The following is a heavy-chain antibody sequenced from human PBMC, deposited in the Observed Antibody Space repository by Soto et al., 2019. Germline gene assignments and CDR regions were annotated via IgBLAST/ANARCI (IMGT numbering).Heavy chain of an antibody. D-gene: IGHD6-6*01. Sequence: PSDTLSLTCTFSCGSISSYYWSWSRQPAGEGLEWIGRIYTSGSTNYNPSLKSRVTMSVDTSKNQFSLKLSSVTAADTAVYYCARDEQLPYYYYGMDVWGQGTTVTVSS. J-gene: IGHJ6*02. CDR1: CGSISSYY. V-gene: IGHV4-4*07. CDR2: IYTSGST. CDR3: ARDEQLPYYYYGMDV.